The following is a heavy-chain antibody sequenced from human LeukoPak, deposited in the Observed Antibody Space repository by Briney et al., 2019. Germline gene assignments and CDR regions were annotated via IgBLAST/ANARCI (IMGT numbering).Heavy chain of an antibody. D-gene: IGHD3-10*01. V-gene: IGHV4-34*01. CDR2: IGHSGST. J-gene: IGHJ4*01. Sequence: SETLSLTCAVYGASFHNYYWTWLRQPPGKRLEWLGEIGHSGSTNYTPSLNSRVTVSLHTSKNQFPLRLTSVTAADTAVYYCARSGTYQYSSAYDYWGQGTLVTVSS. CDR1: GASFHNYY. CDR3: ARSGTYQYSSAYDY.